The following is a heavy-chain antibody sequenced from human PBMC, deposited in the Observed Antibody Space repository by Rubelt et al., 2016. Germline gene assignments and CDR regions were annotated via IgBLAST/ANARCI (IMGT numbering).Heavy chain of an antibody. Sequence: QVQLVQSGAEVKKPGASVKVSCKASGYTFTSYAMHWVRQAPGQRLEWMGWINAGNGNTKYSQKFQGRVRITRDTSASTAYMGLSSLRSEDTAVYYCARVIWGSGWSNNWFDPWGQGTLVTVSS. V-gene: IGHV1-3*01. CDR1: GYTFTSYA. CDR2: INAGNGNT. J-gene: IGHJ5*02. CDR3: ARVIWGSGWSNNWFDP. D-gene: IGHD6-19*01.